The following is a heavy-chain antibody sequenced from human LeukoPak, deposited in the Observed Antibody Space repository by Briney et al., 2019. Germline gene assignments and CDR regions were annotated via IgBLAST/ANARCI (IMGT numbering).Heavy chain of an antibody. V-gene: IGHV3-23*01. CDR2: ITGSGDYT. Sequence: GGSLRLSCAASGFTFSGYAMTWVRQAPGKGLEWVSSITGSGDYTYYIDSVKGRFTISRDNSKNIPYLQMNSLRGEETALYYCAKDGLYYDSSAHVYYFDYWGQGTLVAVSS. CDR1: GFTFSGYA. CDR3: AKDGLYYDSSAHVYYFDY. J-gene: IGHJ4*02. D-gene: IGHD3-22*01.